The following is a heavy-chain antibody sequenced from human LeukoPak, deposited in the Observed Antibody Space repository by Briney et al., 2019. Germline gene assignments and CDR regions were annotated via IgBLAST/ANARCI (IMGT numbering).Heavy chain of an antibody. CDR3: ARDGGSAGSGGTRVGY. Sequence: PGGSLRLSCAASGFTFSSYSMNWVRQAPGKGLEWVSSISSSSSYIYYADSVKGRFTISRDNAKNSLYLQMNSLRAEDTAVYYCARDGGSAGSGGTRVGYWGQGTLVTVSS. D-gene: IGHD6-19*01. CDR2: ISSSSSYI. V-gene: IGHV3-21*01. CDR1: GFTFSSYS. J-gene: IGHJ4*02.